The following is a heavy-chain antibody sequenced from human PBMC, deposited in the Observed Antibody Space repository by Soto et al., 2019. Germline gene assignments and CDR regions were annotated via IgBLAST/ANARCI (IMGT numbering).Heavy chain of an antibody. J-gene: IGHJ4*02. CDR3: ARDMGSAMTTRIFDH. Sequence: QVLVQESGPGLVKPSQTLTLSCTVSGGSVDSGNHYWNWIRQPPGKGLEWIGYIYYGESTYYNPSLKSRATISVDTSQSRFSLRLTSVTAADTAVYYCARDMGSAMTTRIFDHWGQGTLVIVSS. V-gene: IGHV4-30-4*01. CDR1: GGSVDSGNHY. CDR2: IYYGEST. D-gene: IGHD4-17*01.